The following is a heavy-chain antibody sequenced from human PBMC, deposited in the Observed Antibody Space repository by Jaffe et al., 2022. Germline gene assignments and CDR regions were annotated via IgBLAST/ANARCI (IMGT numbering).Heavy chain of an antibody. D-gene: IGHD1-1*01. CDR1: GFTFSSYS. CDR3: ARSTTGTTLNYMDV. CDR2: ISSSSSYI. J-gene: IGHJ6*03. Sequence: EVQLVESGGGLVKPGGSLRLSCAASGFTFSSYSMNWVRQAPGKGLEWVSSISSSSSYIYYADSVKGRFTISRDNAKNSLYLQMNSLRAEDTAVYYCARSTTGTTLNYMDVWGKGTTVTVSS. V-gene: IGHV3-21*01.